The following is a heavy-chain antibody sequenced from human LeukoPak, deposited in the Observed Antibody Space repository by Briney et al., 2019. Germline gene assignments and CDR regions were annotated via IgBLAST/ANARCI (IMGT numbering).Heavy chain of an antibody. CDR1: GYTFTSYD. J-gene: IGHJ4*02. V-gene: IGHV1-69*04. CDR2: IIPILGIA. Sequence: GASVKVSCKASGYTFTSYDINWVRQAPGQGIEWMGRIIPILGIANYAQKFQGRVTVTADISTSTADMELSSLRSEDTAVYYCARGEGDTAMENFDSWGQGTLVTVSS. CDR3: ARGEGDTAMENFDS. D-gene: IGHD5-18*01.